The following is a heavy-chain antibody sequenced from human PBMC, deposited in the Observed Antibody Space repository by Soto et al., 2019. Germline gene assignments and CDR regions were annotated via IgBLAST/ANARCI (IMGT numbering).Heavy chain of an antibody. Sequence: ASVKVSCKASGFTFTSSAVQWVRQARGQRLEWIGWIVVGSGNTNYAQKFQERVTITRDMSTSTAYMELSSLRSEDTAVHYCAAEGLLGGVIDSPLDYWGQGTLVTVSS. J-gene: IGHJ4*02. V-gene: IGHV1-58*01. CDR3: AAEGLLGGVIDSPLDY. CDR1: GFTFTSSA. CDR2: IVVGSGNT. D-gene: IGHD3-16*02.